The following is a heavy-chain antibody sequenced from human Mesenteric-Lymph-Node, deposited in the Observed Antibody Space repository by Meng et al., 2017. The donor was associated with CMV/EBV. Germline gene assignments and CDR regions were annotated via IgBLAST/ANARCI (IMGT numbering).Heavy chain of an antibody. CDR1: GVSFSGYY. V-gene: IGHV4-34*01. J-gene: IGHJ4*02. D-gene: IGHD4-23*01. Sequence: PPWGVGQLKPPEPLSLPCAGYGVSFSGYYWSWIRQPPGKGLEWIGEINHSGSTNYNPSLKSRVTISVDTSKNQFSLKLSSVTAADTAVYYCARHQRWLKSEGGFNYWGQGTLVTVSS. CDR3: ARHQRWLKSEGGFNY. CDR2: INHSGST.